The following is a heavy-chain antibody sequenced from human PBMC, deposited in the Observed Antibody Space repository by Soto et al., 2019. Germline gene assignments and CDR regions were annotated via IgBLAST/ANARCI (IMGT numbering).Heavy chain of an antibody. CDR2: IYYSGST. J-gene: IGHJ6*02. CDR1: GGSFSGYY. Sequence: SETLSLTCAVYGGSFSGYYWSWIRQHPGKGLEWIGYIYYSGSTYYNPSLKSRVTISVDTSKNQFSLKLSSVTAADTAVYYCARDHALTINYYYYGMDVWGHGTTVTVSS. CDR3: ARDHALTINYYYYGMDV. V-gene: IGHV4-31*11. D-gene: IGHD5-12*01.